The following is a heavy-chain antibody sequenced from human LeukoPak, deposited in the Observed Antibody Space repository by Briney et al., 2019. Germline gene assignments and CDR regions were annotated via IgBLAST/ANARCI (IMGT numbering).Heavy chain of an antibody. CDR2: IYASGSI. Sequence: SETLSLTCTVSGGSISSYYWSWIRQPAGKGLEWIGRIYASGSINYNPSLKSRVTMSVDTSKNQLSLKLTSVTAADTAVYYCARDLNYYDSSGYGHWGQGTLVTVSS. J-gene: IGHJ4*02. CDR1: GGSISSYY. CDR3: ARDLNYYDSSGYGH. V-gene: IGHV4-4*07. D-gene: IGHD3-22*01.